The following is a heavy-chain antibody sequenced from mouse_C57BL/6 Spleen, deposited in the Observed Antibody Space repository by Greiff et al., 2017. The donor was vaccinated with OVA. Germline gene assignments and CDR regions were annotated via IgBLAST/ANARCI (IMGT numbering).Heavy chain of an antibody. J-gene: IGHJ2*01. D-gene: IGHD1-1*01. CDR3: ARGRYYGY. Sequence: EVQGVESGGGLVKPGGSLKLSCAASGFTFSSYAMSWVRQTPEKRLEWVATISDGGSYTYYPDNVKGRFTISRDNAKNNLYLQVSHLKSEDTAMYYCARGRYYGYWGQGTTLTVSS. CDR1: GFTFSSYA. V-gene: IGHV5-4*01. CDR2: ISDGGSYT.